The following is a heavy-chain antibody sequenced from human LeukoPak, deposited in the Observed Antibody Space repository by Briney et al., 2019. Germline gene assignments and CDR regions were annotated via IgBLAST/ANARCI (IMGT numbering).Heavy chain of an antibody. CDR1: GGSISSGSCY. CDR2: IYTSGST. Sequence: SETLSLTCTVSGGSISSGSCYWSWIRQPAGKGLEWIGRIYTSGSTNYNPSLKSRVTISVDTSKNQFSLKLSSVTAADTAVYYCARGYCSGGSCYGYNWFDPWGQGTLVTVSA. CDR3: ARGYCSGGSCYGYNWFDP. D-gene: IGHD2-15*01. V-gene: IGHV4-61*02. J-gene: IGHJ5*02.